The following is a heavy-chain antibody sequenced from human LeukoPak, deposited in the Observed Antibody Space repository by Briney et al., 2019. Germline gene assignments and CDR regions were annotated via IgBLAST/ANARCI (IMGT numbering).Heavy chain of an antibody. CDR2: ITGSGGTT. Sequence: PGGSLTLSCAASEFSVGSNYMTWVRQAPGKGLEWVSAITGSGGTTYYADSVMGRFTISRDNSKNTLYLHMNSLRADDTAVYYCAKRRYSDSGNFDLWGQGTLVTVSS. J-gene: IGHJ4*02. D-gene: IGHD3-10*01. CDR1: EFSVGSNY. CDR3: AKRRYSDSGNFDL. V-gene: IGHV3-23*01.